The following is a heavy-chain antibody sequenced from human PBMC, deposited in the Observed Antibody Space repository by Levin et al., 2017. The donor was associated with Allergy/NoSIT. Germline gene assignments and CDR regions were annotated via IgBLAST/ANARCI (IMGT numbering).Heavy chain of an antibody. D-gene: IGHD2-2*01. V-gene: IGHV4-34*01. CDR1: GGSFTGYY. Sequence: SQTLSLTCAVYGGSFTGYYWNWIRQPPGKGLEWIGEINYSGSTNYHPSLKSRVTISVDTSKNQFSLNLSSVTAADTAVYYCARGRYCSGTSCYREYYYYYMDVWGKGTTVTVSS. CDR3: ARGRYCSGTSCYREYYYYYMDV. J-gene: IGHJ6*03. CDR2: INYSGST.